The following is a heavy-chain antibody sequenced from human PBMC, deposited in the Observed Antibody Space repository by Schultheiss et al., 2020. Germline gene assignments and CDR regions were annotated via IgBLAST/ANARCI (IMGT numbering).Heavy chain of an antibody. V-gene: IGHV3-33*01. CDR1: GFTFSSYG. Sequence: GGSLRLSCAASGFTFSSYGMHWVRQAPGKGLEWVAVIWYDGSNKYYADSVKGRFTISRDNSKNTLYLQMNSLRAEDTAVYYCARRSRAAYYFDYWGQGTLVTVSS. J-gene: IGHJ4*02. CDR3: ARRSRAAYYFDY. CDR2: IWYDGSNK. D-gene: IGHD2-15*01.